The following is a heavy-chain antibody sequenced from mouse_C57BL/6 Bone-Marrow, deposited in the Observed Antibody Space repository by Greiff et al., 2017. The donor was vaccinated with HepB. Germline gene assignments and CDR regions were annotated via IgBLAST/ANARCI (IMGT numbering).Heavy chain of an antibody. D-gene: IGHD2-3*01. V-gene: IGHV5-16*01. CDR2: INYDGSST. Sequence: EVKLVESEGGLVQPGRSMKLSCTASGFTFSDYYMAWVRQVPEKGLEWVANINYDGSSTYYLDSLKSRFIISRDNAKNILYLQMSSLKSEDTATYYCARDLPDGYYAMDYWGQGTSVTVSS. CDR3: ARDLPDGYYAMDY. CDR1: GFTFSDYY. J-gene: IGHJ4*01.